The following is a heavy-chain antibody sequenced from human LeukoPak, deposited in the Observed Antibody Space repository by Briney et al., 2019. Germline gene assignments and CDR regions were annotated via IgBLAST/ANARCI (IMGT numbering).Heavy chain of an antibody. CDR1: GFTFSSYS. V-gene: IGHV3-21*01. J-gene: IGHJ6*03. CDR2: ISSSSSYI. D-gene: IGHD3-9*01. CDR3: ARESRGYDILTGKYHRGYYSYYMDV. Sequence: GGSLRLSCAASGFTFSSYSMNWVRQAPGKGLEWVSSISSSSSYIYYADSVKGRFTISRDNAKNSLYLQMNSLRAEDTAVYYCARESRGYDILTGKYHRGYYSYYMDVWGKGTTVTVSS.